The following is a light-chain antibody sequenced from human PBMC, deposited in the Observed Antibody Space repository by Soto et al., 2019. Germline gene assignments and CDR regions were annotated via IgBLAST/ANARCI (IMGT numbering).Light chain of an antibody. CDR2: DVS. CDR3: SSYTSSSTPYV. CDR1: SSDVGGYNY. J-gene: IGLJ1*01. V-gene: IGLV2-14*01. Sequence: QSVLTQPASVSGSPGQSITISCPGNSSDVGGYNYVSWYQQHPGKAPKLMTYDVSNRPSGVSNRFSGSKSGNTASLTISGLQAEDEADYYCSSYTSSSTPYVFGTGTKVTVL.